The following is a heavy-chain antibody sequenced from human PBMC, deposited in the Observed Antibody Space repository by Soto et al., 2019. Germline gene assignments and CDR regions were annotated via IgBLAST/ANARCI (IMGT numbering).Heavy chain of an antibody. J-gene: IGHJ4*02. CDR1: GGTFSSYA. D-gene: IGHD3-22*01. V-gene: IGHV1-69*01. Sequence: QVQLVQSGAEVKKPGSSVKVSCKASGGTFSSYAISWVRQAPGQGLEWMGGIIPIFGTANYAQKFQGRVTITADESTSTAYMKLSSLRSEDTAVYYCARDLLDYYDSSGYGGGFDYWGQGTLVTVSS. CDR3: ARDLLDYYDSSGYGGGFDY. CDR2: IIPIFGTA.